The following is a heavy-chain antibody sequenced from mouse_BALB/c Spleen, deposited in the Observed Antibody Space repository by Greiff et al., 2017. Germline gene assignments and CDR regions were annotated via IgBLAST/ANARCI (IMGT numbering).Heavy chain of an antibody. V-gene: IGHV5-4*02. D-gene: IGHD1-1*01. CDR2: ISDGGSYT. CDR1: GFTFSDYY. CDR3: ARDRDTTVGGNFDV. Sequence: EVMLVESGGGLVKPGGSLKLSCAASGFTFSDYYMYWVRQTPEKRLEWVATISDGGSYTYYPDSVKGRFTISRDNAKNNLYLQMSSLKSEDTAMYYCARDRDTTVGGNFDVWGAGTTVTVSS. J-gene: IGHJ1*01.